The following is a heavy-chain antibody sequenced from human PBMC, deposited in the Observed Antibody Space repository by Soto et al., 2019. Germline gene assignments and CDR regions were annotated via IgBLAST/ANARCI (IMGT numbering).Heavy chain of an antibody. V-gene: IGHV4-39*01. CDR3: ARHGGLITMIVVVINYFDY. J-gene: IGHJ4*02. D-gene: IGHD3-22*01. Sequence: PSETLSLTCTVSGGSISSSSYYWGWIRQPPGKGLEWIGSIYYSGSTYYNPSLKSRVTISVDTSKNQFSLKLSSVTAADTAVYYCARHGGLITMIVVVINYFDYWGQGTLVTVSS. CDR1: GGSISSSSYY. CDR2: IYYSGST.